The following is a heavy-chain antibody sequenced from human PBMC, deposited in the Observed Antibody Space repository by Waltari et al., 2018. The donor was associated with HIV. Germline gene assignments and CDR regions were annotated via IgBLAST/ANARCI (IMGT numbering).Heavy chain of an antibody. J-gene: IGHJ5*02. CDR1: GFTFTMHW. Sequence: DVQLVESRGGLVQPGGPLSLSFSASGFTFTMHWTSCLRPARGQAQGKGREWVAKIKQDGSEKHYADSVRGRFTISRDNTKNSLYLQMNSLRAEDTAVYYCAKYSGSYWGAHNWFDPWGQGTLVTVSS. V-gene: IGHV3-7*01. D-gene: IGHD1-26*01. CDR2: IKQDGSEK. CDR3: AKYSGSYWGAHNWFDP.